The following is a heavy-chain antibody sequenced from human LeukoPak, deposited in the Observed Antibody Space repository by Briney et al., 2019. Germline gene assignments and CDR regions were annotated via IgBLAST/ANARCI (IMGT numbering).Heavy chain of an antibody. J-gene: IGHJ5*02. CDR2: IYYSGST. D-gene: IGHD4-17*01. V-gene: IGHV4-59*12. CDR3: AKSGRRCLLGTTVTSMRWFDP. Sequence: PSETLSLTCAVYGGSFSGYYWSWIRQPPGKGLEWIGYIYYSGSTNYNPSLKSRVTISVDTSKNQFSLKLSSVTAADTAVYYCAKSGRRCLLGTTVTSMRWFDPWGQGTLVTVSS. CDR1: GGSFSGYY.